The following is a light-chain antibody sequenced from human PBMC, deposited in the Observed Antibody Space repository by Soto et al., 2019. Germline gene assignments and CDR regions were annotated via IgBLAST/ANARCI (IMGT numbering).Light chain of an antibody. CDR2: AAS. J-gene: IGKJ4*01. CDR1: QSISSY. V-gene: IGKV1-39*01. Sequence: IQITQSTSSLSASVGEHVTITCRASQSISSYLHWYQQKAGTAPKLLIYAASSLPSGVPSRFSGSGSGTDFTLTISSLQPEDFATYYCQQSYSTPLTFGGGTKV. CDR3: QQSYSTPLT.